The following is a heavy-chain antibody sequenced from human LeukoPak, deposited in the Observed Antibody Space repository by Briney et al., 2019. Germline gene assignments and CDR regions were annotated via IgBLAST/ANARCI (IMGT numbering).Heavy chain of an antibody. Sequence: GGSLRLSCTASGFTFSTYAMSWVRQAPGKGLEWVSGISGSGGNTYYPDSVRGRFTISRDNSKNTLSLQMNSLRAEDTAVYYCAKEHYGSGMTTFDYWGQGTLVTVSS. CDR3: AKEHYGSGMTTFDY. CDR1: GFTFSTYA. D-gene: IGHD3-10*01. CDR2: ISGSGGNT. V-gene: IGHV3-23*01. J-gene: IGHJ4*02.